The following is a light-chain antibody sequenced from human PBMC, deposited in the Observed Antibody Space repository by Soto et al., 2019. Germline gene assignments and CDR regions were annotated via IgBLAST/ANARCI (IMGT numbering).Light chain of an antibody. V-gene: IGKV3-20*01. Sequence: EIVLTQSPGTLSLSPGERATLSCRASQSVSSSYLGWYQQKPGQAPRLLIYGTSTRGTGIPARFSGSGSGTDFTLSISRLDPEDFAVYYCEQYGGSTITSGQGTRLEIK. CDR1: QSVSSSY. CDR2: GTS. J-gene: IGKJ5*01. CDR3: EQYGGSTIT.